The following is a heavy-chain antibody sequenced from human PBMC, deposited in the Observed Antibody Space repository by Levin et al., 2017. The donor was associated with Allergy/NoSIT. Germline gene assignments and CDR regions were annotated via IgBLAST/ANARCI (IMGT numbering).Heavy chain of an antibody. CDR3: QGDFCSSTSCYIH. V-gene: IGHV3-73*01. D-gene: IGHD2-2*02. CDR1: GFTFSGSA. CDR2: IRSKANSYAT. J-gene: IGHJ4*02. Sequence: GGSLRLSCAASGFTFSGSAIHWVRQASGKGLEWVGRIRSKANSYATAYAASVNGRFTISRDDSKNTAYLQMNSMKTEATDVYYCQGDFCSSTSCYIHWGQGTLVTVSS.